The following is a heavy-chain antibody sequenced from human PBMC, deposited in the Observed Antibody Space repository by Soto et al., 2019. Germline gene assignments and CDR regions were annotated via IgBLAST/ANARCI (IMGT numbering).Heavy chain of an antibody. J-gene: IGHJ5*02. CDR3: AALRRWHPFDP. V-gene: IGHV3-74*03. Sequence: GGSLTLACAASGFTFSNYWMHWVRQAPGKGLVWVSRITGDGSGTEYADSLRGRFTVSRNHGKNTLYLQMNNLRAEDTGVYYCAALRRWHPFDPWGQGT. CDR2: ITGDGSGT. D-gene: IGHD2-15*01. CDR1: GFTFSNYW.